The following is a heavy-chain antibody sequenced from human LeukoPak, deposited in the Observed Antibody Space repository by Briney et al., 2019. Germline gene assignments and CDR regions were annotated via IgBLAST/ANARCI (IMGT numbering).Heavy chain of an antibody. CDR3: AGATIADSSTYYIDY. D-gene: IGHD3-22*01. V-gene: IGHV1-2*02. CDR1: GYTFSDHY. CDR2: INPNSGGT. J-gene: IGHJ4*02. Sequence: ASVKVSCKASGYTFSDHYMHWVRQAPGQGLEWMGWINPNSGGTNYAQKFQGRVTMTRDMSISTAYMELSRLTSDDTAVYYCAGATIADSSTYYIDYWGLGTLVTVSS.